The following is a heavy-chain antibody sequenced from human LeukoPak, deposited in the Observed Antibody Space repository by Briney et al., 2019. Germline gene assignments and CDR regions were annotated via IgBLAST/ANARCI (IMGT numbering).Heavy chain of an antibody. CDR1: GFSLSTSGMC. Sequence: ESGPTLVNPTQTLTLTCTFSGFSLSTSGMCVSWIRQPPGKALEWLARIDWDDDKYYSTSLKTRLTISKDTSKNQVVLTMTNMDPVDTATYYCARIAIFGVVTPLWGQGTLVTVSS. CDR2: IDWDDDK. CDR3: ARIAIFGVVTPL. V-gene: IGHV2-70*11. D-gene: IGHD3-3*01. J-gene: IGHJ4*02.